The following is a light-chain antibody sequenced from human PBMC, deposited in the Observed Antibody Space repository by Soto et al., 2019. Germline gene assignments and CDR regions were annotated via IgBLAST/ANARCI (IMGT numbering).Light chain of an antibody. V-gene: IGKV1-33*01. Sequence: DIQMTQSPSSLSASIGDRVTITCQASQNITNNLSWYQQKPGKAPNLLIYHASKLAKGVTSRFSGSGSGTDFTLTINGLQPEDFATYYCQQAASFPITFGQGTRLEI. CDR3: QQAASFPIT. CDR1: QNITNN. CDR2: HAS. J-gene: IGKJ5*01.